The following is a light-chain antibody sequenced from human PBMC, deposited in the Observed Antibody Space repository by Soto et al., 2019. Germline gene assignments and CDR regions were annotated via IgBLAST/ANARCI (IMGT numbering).Light chain of an antibody. CDR2: EVT. J-gene: IGLJ2*01. CDR1: SSDIGADDF. CDR3: SSYISSSTLV. V-gene: IGLV2-14*01. Sequence: QSVLTQPASVSGSPGQSITISCTGTSSDIGADDFVSWYQHHPDKTPKLIIFEVTYRPTGISHRFSASKSGNTASLTISGLEAEDEAFYYCSSYISSSTLVFGGGTKLTVL.